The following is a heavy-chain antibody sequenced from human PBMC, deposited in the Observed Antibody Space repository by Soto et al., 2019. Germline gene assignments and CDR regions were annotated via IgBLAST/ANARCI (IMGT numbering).Heavy chain of an antibody. Sequence: ASVKVSCKASGYTFTSYDINWVRQATGQGLEWMGWMNPNSGNTGYAQKFQGRVTMTRNTSISTAYMELSSLRSEDTAVYYCARGPTKYKLLRSRQSRPYYFDYWGQGTLVTVSS. J-gene: IGHJ4*02. CDR3: ARGPTKYKLLRSRQSRPYYFDY. V-gene: IGHV1-8*01. D-gene: IGHD2-2*01. CDR1: GYTFTSYD. CDR2: MNPNSGNT.